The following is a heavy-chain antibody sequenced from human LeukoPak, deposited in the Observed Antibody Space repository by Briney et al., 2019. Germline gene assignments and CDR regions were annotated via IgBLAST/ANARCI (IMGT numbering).Heavy chain of an antibody. J-gene: IGHJ5*02. D-gene: IGHD2-2*01. CDR1: GGSISSYY. V-gene: IGHV4-59*01. CDR2: IYYSGST. CDR3: ARGSSSTNKWFAP. Sequence: SETLSLTCTVSGGSISSYYWSGIRQPPGKGLEWIGYIYYSGSTNYNPALKSRVTISVDTSKNQFSLKLSSVTAADPAVYSCARGSSSTNKWFAPWGQGTLATVPS.